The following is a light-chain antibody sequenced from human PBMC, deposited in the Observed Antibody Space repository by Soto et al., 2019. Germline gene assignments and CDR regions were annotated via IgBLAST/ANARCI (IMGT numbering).Light chain of an antibody. CDR2: GVI. CDR3: SSYTSISTLV. J-gene: IGLJ1*01. CDR1: SSDVGGYDY. V-gene: IGLV2-14*03. Sequence: QSVLTQPASVSGSPGQSITISCTGTSSDVGGYDYVSWYQQHPGKAPKLMIYGVINRPSGVSNRCSGSKSANTASLTISGLQAEDEAEYYCSSYTSISTLVFGTGTKVTVL.